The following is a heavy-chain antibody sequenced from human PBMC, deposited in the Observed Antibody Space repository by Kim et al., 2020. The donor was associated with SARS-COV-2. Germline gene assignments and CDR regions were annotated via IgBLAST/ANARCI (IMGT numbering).Heavy chain of an antibody. CDR2: IVVGSGNT. D-gene: IGHD2-15*01. J-gene: IGHJ6*02. V-gene: IGHV1-58*02. Sequence: SVNVSCKASGFTFTSSAMQWVRQARGQRLEWIGWIVVGSGNTNYAQKFQERVTITRDMSTSTAYMELSSLRSEDTAVYYCAADHTARYCSGGSCYYYYGMDVWGQGTTVTVYS. CDR1: GFTFTSSA. CDR3: AADHTARYCSGGSCYYYYGMDV.